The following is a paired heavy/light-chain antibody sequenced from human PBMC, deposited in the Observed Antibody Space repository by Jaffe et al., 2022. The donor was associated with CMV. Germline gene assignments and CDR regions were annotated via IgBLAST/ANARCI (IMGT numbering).Heavy chain of an antibody. Sequence: EVQLVESGGGLVKPGGSLRVSCAASGFAFTDAWMSWVRQAPGKGLEWVGRIKSKPNGGTAEYAAPVKGRFTISRDDSKNTLYLQMNSLTTEDTAVYYCATVPGYSSDWYSIDYWGPGTLVTVSS. CDR1: GFAFTDAW. CDR2: IKSKPNGGTA. V-gene: IGHV3-15*01. CDR3: ATVPGYSSDWYSIDY. D-gene: IGHD6-19*01. J-gene: IGHJ4*02.
Light chain of an antibody. J-gene: IGKJ2*01. CDR2: FAS. CDR1: QSIGTN. V-gene: IGKV6-21*01. CDR3: LQSGTLPYT. Sequence: EVVLTQSPDFQSVTPKEKVTITCRASQSIGTNLHWFQQKPDQSPKLLIKFASQSFSGVPSRFSGSGSGTDFTLTINSLEAEDAATYYCLQSGTLPYTFGQGTNLEIK.